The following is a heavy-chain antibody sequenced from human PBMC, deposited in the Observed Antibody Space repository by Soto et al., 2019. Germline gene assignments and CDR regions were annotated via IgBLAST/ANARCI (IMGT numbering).Heavy chain of an antibody. CDR3: ARDRGYCGGDCYMNWFDP. J-gene: IGHJ5*02. Sequence: GALRLYCAASGFTFSSYSMNWVRQAPGKGLEWVSSISSSSSYIYYADSVKDRFTISRDNAKNSLYLQMNSLRAEDTAVYYCARDRGYCGGDCYMNWFDPWGQGTLVTSPQ. CDR2: ISSSSSYI. V-gene: IGHV3-21*01. CDR1: GFTFSSYS. D-gene: IGHD2-21*02.